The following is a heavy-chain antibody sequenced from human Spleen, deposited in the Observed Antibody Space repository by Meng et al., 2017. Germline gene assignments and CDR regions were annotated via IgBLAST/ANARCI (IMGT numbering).Heavy chain of an antibody. CDR3: ARGPSKNYRKSSQLGY. J-gene: IGHJ4*02. CDR1: GDSFSGYF. D-gene: IGHD5-24*01. V-gene: IGHV4-34*02. Sequence: QVQLQQWGAGLLKPSETLSLTCAVYGDSFSGYFWSWIRQSPEKGLEWIGENNHSGSTNYNPSLRSRIHISIDTSKNQFSLHLSSVTAADTAVYYCARGPSKNYRKSSQLGYWGQGTLVTVSS. CDR2: NNHSGST.